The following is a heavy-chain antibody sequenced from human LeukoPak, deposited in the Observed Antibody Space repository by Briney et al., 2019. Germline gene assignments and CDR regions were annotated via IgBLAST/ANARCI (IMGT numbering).Heavy chain of an antibody. D-gene: IGHD3-22*01. CDR3: ARGPSSGYYPPLWY. Sequence: GASVKVSCKASGYTFTSYDINWVRQATGQGLEWMGWMNPNSGNTGYAQKFQGRVTMTRNTSISTAYMGLSSLRSEDTAVYYCARGPSSGYYPPLWYWGQGTLVTVSS. V-gene: IGHV1-8*01. CDR2: MNPNSGNT. J-gene: IGHJ4*02. CDR1: GYTFTSYD.